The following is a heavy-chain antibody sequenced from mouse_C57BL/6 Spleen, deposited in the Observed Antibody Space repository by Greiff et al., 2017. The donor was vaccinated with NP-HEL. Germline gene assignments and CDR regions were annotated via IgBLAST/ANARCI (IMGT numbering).Heavy chain of an antibody. D-gene: IGHD1-1*01. J-gene: IGHJ4*01. CDR2: ISSGGSYT. CDR3: AREYYYGSSPYYYAMDY. CDR1: GFTFSSYG. Sequence: EVQLQESGGDLVKPGGSLKLSCAASGFTFSSYGMSWVRQTPDKRLEWVATISSGGSYTYYPDSVKGRFTISRDNAKNTLYLQMSSLKSEDTAMYYCAREYYYGSSPYYYAMDYWGQGTSVTVSS. V-gene: IGHV5-6*01.